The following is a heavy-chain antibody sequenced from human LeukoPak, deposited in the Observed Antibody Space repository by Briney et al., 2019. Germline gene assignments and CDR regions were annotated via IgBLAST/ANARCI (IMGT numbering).Heavy chain of an antibody. D-gene: IGHD5-12*01. CDR2: MNNDGSTT. CDR1: GFTFNTYW. J-gene: IGHJ4*02. V-gene: IGHV3-74*01. Sequence: GGSLRLSCRVSGFTFNTYWMHWVRHAPGKGPVWVSRMNNDGSTTNYADSVKGRFTISRDNAKNTLYLQMNSLRAEDTAVYYCARGRYTGYAKYYFDYWGQGTLVTVSS. CDR3: ARGRYTGYAKYYFDY.